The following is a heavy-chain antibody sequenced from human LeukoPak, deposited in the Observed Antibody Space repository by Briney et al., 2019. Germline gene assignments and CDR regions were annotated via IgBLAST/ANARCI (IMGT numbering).Heavy chain of an antibody. Sequence: PGGSLRLSCAASGFTFSDHHMSWVRQAPGKGLEWVSSISTSNSVYYADSVKGRFTISRDNAKNSLYLQMNSLRAEDTAVYYCARVSSWYGDDYWGQGTLVTVSS. CDR2: ISTSNSV. V-gene: IGHV3-69-1*01. CDR3: ARVSSWYGDDY. CDR1: GFTFSDHH. D-gene: IGHD6-13*01. J-gene: IGHJ4*02.